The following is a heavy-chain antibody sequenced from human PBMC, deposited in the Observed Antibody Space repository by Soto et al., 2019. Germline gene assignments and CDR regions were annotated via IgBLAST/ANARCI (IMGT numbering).Heavy chain of an antibody. D-gene: IGHD4-17*01. J-gene: IGHJ6*02. V-gene: IGHV1-2*02. CDR3: ARDFSTVTTVGEDYYHGTDV. CDR1: GYTFTGYY. Sequence: ASVKVSCKASGYTFTGYYMHWVRQAPGHGLEWMGWINPNTPGTNYAQKFQGRGTMTSDTSISTAYMDMSRLRSDDAAVYYCARDFSTVTTVGEDYYHGTDVWGQGTTVPVSS. CDR2: INPNTPGT.